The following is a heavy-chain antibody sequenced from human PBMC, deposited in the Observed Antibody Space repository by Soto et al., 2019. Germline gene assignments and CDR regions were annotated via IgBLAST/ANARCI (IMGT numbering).Heavy chain of an antibody. CDR2: INSDGSST. V-gene: IGHV3-74*01. Sequence: GGSLRLSCAASGFTFSSYWMHWVRQAPGKGLVWVSRINSDGSSTSYADSVKGRFTISRDNAKNTLYLQMNSLRAEDTAVYYCARDASQSIAVAGTVSAYGMDVWGQGTTATVSS. CDR3: ARDASQSIAVAGTVSAYGMDV. CDR1: GFTFSSYW. J-gene: IGHJ6*02. D-gene: IGHD6-19*01.